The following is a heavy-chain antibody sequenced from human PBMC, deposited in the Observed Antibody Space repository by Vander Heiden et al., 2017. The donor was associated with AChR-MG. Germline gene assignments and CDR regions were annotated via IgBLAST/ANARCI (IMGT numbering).Heavy chain of an antibody. J-gene: IGHJ6*03. D-gene: IGHD5-18*01. CDR1: GYSFTNYW. Sequence: EVQLVQSGAEVKKTGESLKISCKASGYSFTNYWIGWLRQMPGKGLEWMGITYPDDSDTKYSPSFQGQVTISADKSISTAYLQWGSLKASDTAIYYCARHRGGYRYGSYYYYMDVWGKGTTVTVSS. V-gene: IGHV5-51*01. CDR3: ARHRGGYRYGSYYYYMDV. CDR2: TYPDDSDT.